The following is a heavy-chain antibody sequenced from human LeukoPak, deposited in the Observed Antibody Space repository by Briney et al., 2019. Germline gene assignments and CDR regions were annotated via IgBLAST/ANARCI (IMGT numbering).Heavy chain of an antibody. Sequence: PSETLSLTCTVSGGSISSGSYYWSWIRQRAGKGLEWIGRIYTSGSTNYNPSLKSRVTISVDTSKNQFSLKLSSVTAADTAVYYCARDRRYYDSSGFDYWGQGTLVTVSS. D-gene: IGHD3-22*01. CDR1: GGSISSGSYY. V-gene: IGHV4-61*02. J-gene: IGHJ4*02. CDR2: IYTSGST. CDR3: ARDRRYYDSSGFDY.